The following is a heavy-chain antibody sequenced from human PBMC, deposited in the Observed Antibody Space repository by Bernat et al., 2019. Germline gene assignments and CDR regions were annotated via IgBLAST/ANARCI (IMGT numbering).Heavy chain of an antibody. Sequence: QVQLVESGGGVVQPGRSLRLSCAASGFTFSTFGMHWVRQAPGKALEWVTFISYDGRIKYYADSVKGRFTISRDNSKITLYLQMNDLGAEETGVYYGAKESTVTDARDYFGYWGQGTVVTVSS. D-gene: IGHD4-11*01. V-gene: IGHV3-30*18. CDR1: GFTFSTFG. CDR3: AKESTVTDARDYFGY. J-gene: IGHJ4*02. CDR2: ISYDGRIK.